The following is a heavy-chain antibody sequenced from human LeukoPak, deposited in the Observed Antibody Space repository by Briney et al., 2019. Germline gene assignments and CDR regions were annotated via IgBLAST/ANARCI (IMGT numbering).Heavy chain of an antibody. CDR1: GFTFSSYA. Sequence: PGGSLRLSCAASGFTFSSYAMSWARQAPGEGLEWVSAISGSGGSTYYADSVKGRFTISRDNSKNTLYLQMNSLRAEDTAVYYCAKAGGYYYDSSGYSDAFDIWGQGTMVTVSS. J-gene: IGHJ3*02. CDR3: AKAGGYYYDSSGYSDAFDI. V-gene: IGHV3-23*01. CDR2: ISGSGGST. D-gene: IGHD3-22*01.